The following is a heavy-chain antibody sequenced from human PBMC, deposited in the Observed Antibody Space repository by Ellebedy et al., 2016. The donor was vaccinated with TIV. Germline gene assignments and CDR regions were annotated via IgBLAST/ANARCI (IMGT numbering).Heavy chain of an antibody. CDR3: ARSATYYYTSGSYFEY. V-gene: IGHV1-69*13. CDR1: GGPFSGSA. CDR2: INPIFGTT. D-gene: IGHD3-10*01. Sequence: ASVKVSCKASGGPFSGSAISWVRQAPGQGLEWMGGINPIFGTTTYARKFQGRVTITADPSTSSAYMDLYSLRSEDTAVYYCARSATYYYTSGSYFEYWGQGTLVTVSS. J-gene: IGHJ4*02.